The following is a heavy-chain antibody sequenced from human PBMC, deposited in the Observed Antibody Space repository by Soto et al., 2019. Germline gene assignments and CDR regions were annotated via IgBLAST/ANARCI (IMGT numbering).Heavy chain of an antibody. CDR2: ISGSGGST. V-gene: IGHV3-23*01. CDR1: GFTFSSYA. D-gene: IGHD6-6*01. CDR3: AKDPSSNILYYYYGMDV. Sequence: GGSLRLSCAASGFTFSSYAMSWVRQAPGKGLEWVSAISGSGGSTYYADSVKGRFTISRDNSKNTLYLQMNSLRAEDTAVYYCAKDPSSNILYYYYGMDVWGQGTTVTVSS. J-gene: IGHJ6*02.